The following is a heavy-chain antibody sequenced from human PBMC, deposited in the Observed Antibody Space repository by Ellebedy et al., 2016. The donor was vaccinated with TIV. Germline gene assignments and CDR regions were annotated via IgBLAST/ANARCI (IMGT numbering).Heavy chain of an antibody. CDR3: ARGRGLVRGIDY. D-gene: IGHD3-10*01. CDR1: GYTFTSYY. CDR2: INPSGGST. J-gene: IGHJ4*02. V-gene: IGHV1-46*01. Sequence: AASVKVSCKASGYTFTSYYIHWVRQAPGQGLEWLGIINPSGGSTRYAQKFQGRVTMTRDTSTSTVYMELSSLRSEDTAVYYCARGRGLVRGIDYWGQGTLVTVSS.